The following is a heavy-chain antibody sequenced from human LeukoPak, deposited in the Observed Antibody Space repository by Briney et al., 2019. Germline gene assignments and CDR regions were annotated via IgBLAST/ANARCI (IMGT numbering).Heavy chain of an antibody. D-gene: IGHD2-2*01. CDR2: IRSKAYGGTT. V-gene: IGHV3-49*04. CDR1: GFTFGDYT. J-gene: IGHJ6*03. Sequence: QPGGSLRLSCTASGFTFGDYTMSWVRHAPGKGLEWVGFIRSKAYGGTTEYAASVKGRFTISRDDSKNIAYLQMNSLKTEDTAVYYCTRESANLVPAATTWYYYYMDVWGKGTTVTVSS. CDR3: TRESANLVPAATTWYYYYMDV.